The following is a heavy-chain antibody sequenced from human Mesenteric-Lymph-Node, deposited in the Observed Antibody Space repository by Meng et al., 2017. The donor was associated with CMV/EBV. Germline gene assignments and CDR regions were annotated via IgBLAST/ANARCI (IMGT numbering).Heavy chain of an antibody. D-gene: IGHD3-3*01. CDR2: ISWDSDTT. V-gene: IGHV3-9*01. J-gene: IGHJ4*02. CDR3: AKANTFEIFGVVSRTFDN. CDR1: GLSFDDYA. Sequence: SLKISCAASGLSFDDYAMHWVRQAPGKGLEWVSGISWDSDTTAYADSVKGRFTISRDNAKNSLYLQMNSLRLEDTAFYYCAKANTFEIFGVVSRTFDNWGQGTLVTVSS.